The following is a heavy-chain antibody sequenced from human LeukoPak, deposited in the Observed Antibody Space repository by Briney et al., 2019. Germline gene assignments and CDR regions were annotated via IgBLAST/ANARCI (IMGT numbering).Heavy chain of an antibody. V-gene: IGHV4-59*01. CDR2: IYYSGST. CDR1: GDSISSYY. CDR3: ARVGGSGYGDYFDY. Sequence: PSETLSLTCTVSGDSISSYYWSWVRQPPGKGLEWIGDIYYSGSTNYNPSLKSRVAISVDTSKNHFSLKLSSVTAADTAVYYCARVGGSGYGDYFDYWGQGTLVTVSS. D-gene: IGHD4-17*01. J-gene: IGHJ4*02.